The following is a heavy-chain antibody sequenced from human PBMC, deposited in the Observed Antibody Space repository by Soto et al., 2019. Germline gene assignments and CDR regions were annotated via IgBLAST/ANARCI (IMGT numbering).Heavy chain of an antibody. D-gene: IGHD2-2*01. CDR3: VKDTSSSPYYMDV. V-gene: IGHV3-23*01. Sequence: EVQVLESGGGSVQPGGSLRLSCAASGFTFSNFAMGWVRHAPGKGLEWVSEITGSTGSTYYADSVRGRFFISRDNSKNTLQLQMNSPRVEDTAVYYCVKDTSSSPYYMDVWGKGTTVTVSS. CDR2: ITGSTGST. J-gene: IGHJ6*03. CDR1: GFTFSNFA.